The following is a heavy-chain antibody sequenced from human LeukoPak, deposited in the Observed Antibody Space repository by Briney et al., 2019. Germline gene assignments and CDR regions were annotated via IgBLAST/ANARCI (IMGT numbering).Heavy chain of an antibody. D-gene: IGHD3-22*01. J-gene: IGHJ4*02. CDR2: IIPIFGTA. Sequence: SVKVSCKASGGTFSSYAIGWVRQAPGQGLEWMGGIIPIFGTANYAQKFQGKVTITADESTSTAYMELSSLRSEDTAVYYCARGWDYDSGGRPTAYVYWGQGTLVSVSS. V-gene: IGHV1-69*01. CDR3: ARGWDYDSGGRPTAYVY. CDR1: GGTFSSYA.